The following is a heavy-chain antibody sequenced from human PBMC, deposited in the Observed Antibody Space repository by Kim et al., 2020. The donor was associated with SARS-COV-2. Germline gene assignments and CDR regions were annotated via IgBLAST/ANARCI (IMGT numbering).Heavy chain of an antibody. D-gene: IGHD3-22*01. Sequence: GGSLRLSCAVSGSPFSTHGMHWVRQAPGKGLEWVSVISHDGGAKDYTDSVKGRFIVSKDNAKNVLYLQMYNLRGEDTAVYYCARWAGNRNGGYFLDYWGKGT. V-gene: IGHV3-30*12. CDR1: GSPFSTHG. CDR3: ARWAGNRNGGYFLDY. CDR2: ISHDGGAK. J-gene: IGHJ4*02.